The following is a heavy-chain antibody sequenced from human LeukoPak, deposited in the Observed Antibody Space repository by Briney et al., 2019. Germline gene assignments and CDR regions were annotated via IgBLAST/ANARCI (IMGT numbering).Heavy chain of an antibody. CDR1: GFTFSSYA. Sequence: QPGRSLRLSCSASGFTFSSYAMHWVRQAPGKGLEYVSAISSNGGSTYYADSVKGRFTISRDNSKNTLYLQMSSLRAEDTAVYYCVRDLLLWFGELFRLTLGSSDYWGQGTLVTVSS. D-gene: IGHD3-10*01. J-gene: IGHJ4*02. CDR3: VRDLLLWFGELFRLTLGSSDY. CDR2: ISSNGGST. V-gene: IGHV3-64D*06.